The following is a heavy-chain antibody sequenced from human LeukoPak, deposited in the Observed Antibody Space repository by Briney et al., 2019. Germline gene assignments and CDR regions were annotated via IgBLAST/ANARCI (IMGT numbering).Heavy chain of an antibody. CDR2: FDPEGGKT. CDR3: ARGDSLSFLDAFDM. D-gene: IGHD6-13*01. Sequence: ASVTVSCKVSGYILSEISMHWVRQVPGKGLEWMGGFDPEGGKTVYAEKFQGRVSMTEDTSTDTAYMELRSLRSEDTAVYYCARGDSLSFLDAFDMWGQGTVVTVSS. V-gene: IGHV1-24*01. J-gene: IGHJ3*02. CDR1: GYILSEIS.